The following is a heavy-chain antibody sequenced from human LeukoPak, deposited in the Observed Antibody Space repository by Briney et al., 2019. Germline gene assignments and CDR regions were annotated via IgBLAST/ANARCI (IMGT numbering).Heavy chain of an antibody. CDR1: GFTVSSNY. CDR2: IYSGGST. Sequence: GGSLRLSCAASGFTVSSNYMSWVRQAPGKGLEWVSVIYSGGSTYYADSVKGRFTISRDNSKNTLYLQMNSLRAEDTAVYYCAREKYYYGSDHNNYYYGMDVWGQGTTVTVSS. V-gene: IGHV3-53*01. CDR3: AREKYYYGSDHNNYYYGMDV. D-gene: IGHD3-10*01. J-gene: IGHJ6*02.